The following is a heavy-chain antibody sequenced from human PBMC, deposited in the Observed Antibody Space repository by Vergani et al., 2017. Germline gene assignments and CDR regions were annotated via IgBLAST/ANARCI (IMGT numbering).Heavy chain of an antibody. CDR1: GGSITYGAFY. D-gene: IGHD2-2*01. Sequence: QLQLQESGPGLVKPSETLSLTCTVSGGSITYGAFYWGWIRQSPGKGLEWIGSIYYSGSTYYNPSLKSRVTISVDTSKNQFSLKLSSVTAADTAVYYCAVIVVVPAAMNFQHWGQGTLVTVSS. J-gene: IGHJ1*01. CDR2: IYYSGST. CDR3: AVIVVVPAAMNFQH. V-gene: IGHV4-39*01.